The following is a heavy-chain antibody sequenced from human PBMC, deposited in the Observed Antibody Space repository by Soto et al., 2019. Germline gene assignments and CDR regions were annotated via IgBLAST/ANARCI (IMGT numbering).Heavy chain of an antibody. CDR3: ATPYYYVSSGYNAFDI. V-gene: IGHV4-39*01. Sequence: QLQLQESGPGLVKPSETLSLTCTVSGGSISSSSYYWGWIRQPPGKGLEWIGSIYYSGSTYYNPSLKSRVTISVDTSKNQFSLKLSSVTAADTAVYYCATPYYYVSSGYNAFDIWGQGTMVTVSS. D-gene: IGHD3-22*01. CDR1: GGSISSSSYY. CDR2: IYYSGST. J-gene: IGHJ3*02.